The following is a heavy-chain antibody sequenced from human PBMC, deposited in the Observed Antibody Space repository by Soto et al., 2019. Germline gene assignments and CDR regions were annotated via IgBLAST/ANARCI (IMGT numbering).Heavy chain of an antibody. Sequence: PGGSLRLSCAASGFTFSSWCMHWVRQAPGKGLEWVAVISYDGSNKYYADSVKGRFTISRDNSKNTLYTQMNSLRAEDTAAYYCAKSIYGSGSYSSLGYYGMDVWCQGTXVTVSS. V-gene: IGHV3-30*18. D-gene: IGHD3-10*01. CDR3: AKSIYGSGSYSSLGYYGMDV. CDR2: ISYDGSNK. CDR1: GFTFSSWC. J-gene: IGHJ6*02.